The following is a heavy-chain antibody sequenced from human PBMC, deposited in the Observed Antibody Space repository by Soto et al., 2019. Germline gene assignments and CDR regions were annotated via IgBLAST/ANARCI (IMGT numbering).Heavy chain of an antibody. CDR2: IYDSGSASGST. Sequence: PSETLSLTCTVSGGSISGNYWSWIRQPPGKGLEWIGYIYDSGSASGSTNYNPSLKSRVTISLETSKNQLSLRLSSVTAADTAVYYCAGPRDEDPYYFDFWGQGTLVTVSS. CDR3: AGPRDEDPYYFDF. CDR1: GGSISGNY. J-gene: IGHJ4*02. V-gene: IGHV4-59*08.